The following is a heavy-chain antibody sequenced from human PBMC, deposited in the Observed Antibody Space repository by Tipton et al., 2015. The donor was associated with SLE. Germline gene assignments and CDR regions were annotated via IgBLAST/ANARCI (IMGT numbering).Heavy chain of an antibody. CDR1: GGSISSYY. CDR2: IYYSGST. D-gene: IGHD2-21*01. CDR3: ARGAVLIQDNSWFDP. V-gene: IGHV4-59*01. Sequence: LRLSCTVSGGSISSYYWSWIRQPPGKGLEWIGYIYYSGSTNYNPSLKSRVTISVDTSKNQFSPKLSSVTAADTAVYYCARGAVLIQDNSWFDPWGQGTLVTVSS. J-gene: IGHJ5*02.